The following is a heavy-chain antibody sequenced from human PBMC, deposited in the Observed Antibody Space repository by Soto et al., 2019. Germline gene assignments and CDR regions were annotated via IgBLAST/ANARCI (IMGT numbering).Heavy chain of an antibody. D-gene: IGHD1-1*01. CDR2: ISGRGRST. Sequence: GGLMRLSRAAAGFTIRSYGGSWVSKTQGKGLEWVTTISGRGRSTYYADSVKGRFTISRDNSKNTLYLQMNSLRAEDTAVYYCAKSLDNWNDGGYFDYWGQGTLVTVSS. J-gene: IGHJ4*02. CDR1: GFTIRSYG. CDR3: AKSLDNWNDGGYFDY. V-gene: IGHV3-23*01.